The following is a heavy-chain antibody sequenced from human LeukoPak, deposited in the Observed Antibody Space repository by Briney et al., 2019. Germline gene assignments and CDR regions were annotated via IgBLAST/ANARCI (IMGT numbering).Heavy chain of an antibody. V-gene: IGHV4-38-2*02. CDR3: AREGQAVGRTMSDY. CDR2: IYHTGST. Sequence: SETLSLICTVSGYSISSGNYWGWVRQPPGKGLEWIGSIYHTGSTYYNLSLKSRVTISVDMSNNQFSLKLSSVTAADTAVYYCAREGQAVGRTMSDYWGQGTLVTVSS. J-gene: IGHJ4*02. CDR1: GYSISSGNY. D-gene: IGHD6-19*01.